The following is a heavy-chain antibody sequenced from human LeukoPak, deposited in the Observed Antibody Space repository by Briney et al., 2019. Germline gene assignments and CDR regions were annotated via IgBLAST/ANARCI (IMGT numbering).Heavy chain of an antibody. CDR1: GFTFNNYA. CDR3: ARRQGCSGSSCPPDY. Sequence: GGSLRLSCAASGFTFNNYAMSWVRQAPGKGLEWVSAVSVSGDNTYYADSVKGRFTISRDNSKNTLYLQMNSLKASDTAMYFCARRQGCSGSSCPPDYWGQGTLVTVSP. V-gene: IGHV3-23*01. J-gene: IGHJ4*02. CDR2: VSVSGDNT. D-gene: IGHD2-2*01.